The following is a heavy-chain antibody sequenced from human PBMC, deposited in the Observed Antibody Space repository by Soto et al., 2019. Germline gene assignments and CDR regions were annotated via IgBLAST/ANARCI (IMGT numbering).Heavy chain of an antibody. Sequence: GKVSCKASGYTFTSYGISWVRQAPGQGLEWMGWISAYNGNTNYAQKLQGRVTMTTDTSTSTAYMELRSLRSDDTAVYYCARDGYCSSTSCYGGLYYYGMDVWGQGTTVTVSS. CDR1: GYTFTSYG. V-gene: IGHV1-18*04. D-gene: IGHD2-2*03. J-gene: IGHJ6*02. CDR2: ISAYNGNT. CDR3: ARDGYCSSTSCYGGLYYYGMDV.